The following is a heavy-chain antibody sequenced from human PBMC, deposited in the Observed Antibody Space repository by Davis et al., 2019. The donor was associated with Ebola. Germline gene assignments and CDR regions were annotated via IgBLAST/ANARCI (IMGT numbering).Heavy chain of an antibody. V-gene: IGHV3-23*01. CDR3: ARRQAAATRYYYYYGMDV. J-gene: IGHJ6*02. CDR1: GFTFSTYA. CDR2: ISGSGGST. D-gene: IGHD2-15*01. Sequence: GGSLRLSCAASGFTFSTYAMSWVRQAPGRGPEWVSAISGSGGSTYYADSVKGRFTISRDNAKNTLYLQMNSLRAEDTAVYYCARRQAAATRYYYYYGMDVWGQGTTVTVSS.